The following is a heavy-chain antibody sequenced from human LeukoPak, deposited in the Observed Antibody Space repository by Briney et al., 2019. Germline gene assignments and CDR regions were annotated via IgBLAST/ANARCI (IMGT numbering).Heavy chain of an antibody. CDR1: GYSFTSYW. Sequence: GSLRLSCKGSGYSFTSYWINWVRQRPGKGLEWMARIYPSDSYTNYSPSFQGHVTISADKSISTAYLQWNSLKASDTAIYFCARQGISTGWAPPHFDYWGQGTLVTVSS. J-gene: IGHJ4*02. D-gene: IGHD6-19*01. V-gene: IGHV5-10-1*01. CDR3: ARQGISTGWAPPHFDY. CDR2: IYPSDSYT.